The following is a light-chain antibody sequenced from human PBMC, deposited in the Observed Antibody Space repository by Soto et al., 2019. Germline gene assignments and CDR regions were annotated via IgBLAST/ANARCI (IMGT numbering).Light chain of an antibody. V-gene: IGKV1-5*01. CDR3: QHYDGYSWT. Sequence: DIQMTQSPSTLSASVGDRVTITCRASQSISSWLAWYQQKPGKAPKLLIYDASSLESGVPSRFSGSGSGTEFTLTRSSLQPDDFATYYCQHYDGYSWTFGQGTKVEI. J-gene: IGKJ1*01. CDR1: QSISSW. CDR2: DAS.